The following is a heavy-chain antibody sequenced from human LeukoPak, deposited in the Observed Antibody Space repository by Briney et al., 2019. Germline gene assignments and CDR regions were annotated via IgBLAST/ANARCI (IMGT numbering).Heavy chain of an antibody. J-gene: IGHJ4*02. D-gene: IGHD4-17*01. CDR3: ATPTVMNEYCLDY. CDR2: IYHSGST. Sequence: PSETLSLTCAVSGGSMSSTKWWSWVRQPPGKGLEWIGEIYHSGSTNYNPSLKSRITISVDKSKNQVSLNLSSVTAADTAMYYCATPTVMNEYCLDYWAQGALVTVSS. CDR1: GGSMSSTKW. V-gene: IGHV4-4*02.